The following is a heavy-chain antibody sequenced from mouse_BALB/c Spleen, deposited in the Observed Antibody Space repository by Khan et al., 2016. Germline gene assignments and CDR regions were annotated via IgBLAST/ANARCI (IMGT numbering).Heavy chain of an antibody. V-gene: IGHV3-2*02. Sequence: EVQLQESGPGLVKPSQSLSLTCTVTGYSITSDYAWNWIRQFPGNKLEWMGYISYSGTPRYNPSLKSRISITRDTSKNQFFLQLNSVTTEDTATYYCALRGWYGYYFDSWGQGTTLTVSS. J-gene: IGHJ2*01. D-gene: IGHD2-10*02. CDR2: ISYSGTP. CDR1: GYSITSDYA. CDR3: ALRGWYGYYFDS.